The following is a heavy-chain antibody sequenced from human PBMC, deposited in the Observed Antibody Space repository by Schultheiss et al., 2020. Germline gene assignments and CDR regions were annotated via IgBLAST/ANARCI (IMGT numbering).Heavy chain of an antibody. CDR3: ARRGYYGSGRSFDY. V-gene: IGHV4-39*01. CDR2: IYYSGST. CDR1: GGSISSSSYY. D-gene: IGHD3-10*01. J-gene: IGHJ4*02. Sequence: SETLSLTCTVSGGSISSSSYYWGWIRQPPGKGLEWIGSIYYSGSTNYNPSLKSRVTISVDTSKNQFSLKLSSVTAADTAVYYCARRGYYGSGRSFDYWGQGTLVTVSS.